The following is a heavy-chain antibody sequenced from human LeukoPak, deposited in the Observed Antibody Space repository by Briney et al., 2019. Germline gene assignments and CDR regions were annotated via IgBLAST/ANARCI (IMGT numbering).Heavy chain of an antibody. CDR1: GFTFSSYA. CDR2: ISYDGSNK. CDR3: ARERLVVPAAISFDY. Sequence: GGSLRLSCAASGFTFSSYAMHWVRQAPGKGLEWVAVISYDGSNKYYADSVKGRFTISRDNSKNTLYLQMNSLRAEDTAVYYCARERLVVPAAISFDYWGQGTLVTVSS. V-gene: IGHV3-30-3*01. D-gene: IGHD2-2*01. J-gene: IGHJ4*02.